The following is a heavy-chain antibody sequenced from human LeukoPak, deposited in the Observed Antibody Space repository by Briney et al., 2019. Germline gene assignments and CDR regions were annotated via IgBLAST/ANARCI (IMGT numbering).Heavy chain of an antibody. CDR1: GFTFSSYG. Sequence: PGGSLRLSCAASGFTFSSYGMHWVHQAPGKGLEWVAVIWYDGSNKYYADSVKGRFTISRDNSKNTLYLQMNSLRAEDTAVYYCARGQAARLDYYYGMDVWGQGTTVTVSS. D-gene: IGHD6-6*01. J-gene: IGHJ6*02. V-gene: IGHV3-33*01. CDR3: ARGQAARLDYYYGMDV. CDR2: IWYDGSNK.